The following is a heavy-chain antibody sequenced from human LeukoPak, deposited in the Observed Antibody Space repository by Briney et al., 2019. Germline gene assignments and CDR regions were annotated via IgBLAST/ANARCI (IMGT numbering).Heavy chain of an antibody. J-gene: IGHJ4*02. CDR1: GGSFSGYY. V-gene: IGHV4-34*01. CDR2: INHSGST. D-gene: IGHD2-21*02. Sequence: SETLSLTCAVYGGSFSGYYWSWVRQPPGKGLEWIGEINHSGSTNYNPSLKSRVTISVDTSKNQFSLKLSSVTAADTAVYYCARRAYMYCGGDCYSWYFDYWGQGTLVTVSS. CDR3: ARRAYMYCGGDCYSWYFDY.